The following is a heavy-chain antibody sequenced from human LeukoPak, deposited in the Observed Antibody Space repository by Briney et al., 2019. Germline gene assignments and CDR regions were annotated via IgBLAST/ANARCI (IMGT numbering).Heavy chain of an antibody. J-gene: IGHJ4*02. D-gene: IGHD2-21*02. CDR1: GGSISSGGYS. Sequence: SQTLSLTCAVSGGSISSGGYSWSWIRQPPGKGLEWIGYIYHSGSTYYNPSLKSRVTISVDRSKNQFSLKLSSVTAADTAVYYCARGYCGGDCYLYYFDYWGQGTLVTVSS. CDR3: ARGYCGGDCYLYYFDY. CDR2: IYHSGST. V-gene: IGHV4-30-2*01.